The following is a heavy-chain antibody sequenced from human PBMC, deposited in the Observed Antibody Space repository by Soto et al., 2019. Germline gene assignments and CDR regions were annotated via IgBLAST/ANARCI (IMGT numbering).Heavy chain of an antibody. CDR3: ARDWAGGSSWYGESYYYYGMDV. D-gene: IGHD6-13*01. J-gene: IGHJ6*02. V-gene: IGHV6-1*01. CDR1: GDSGSNNSAA. Sequence: SQTLSLTCAISGDSGSNNSAAWNWIRQSPSRGLEWLGRTYYRSKWYNDYAVSVKSRITINPDTSKNQFSLQLNSVTPEDTAVYYCARDWAGGSSWYGESYYYYGMDVWGQGTTVTVSS. CDR2: TYYRSKWYN.